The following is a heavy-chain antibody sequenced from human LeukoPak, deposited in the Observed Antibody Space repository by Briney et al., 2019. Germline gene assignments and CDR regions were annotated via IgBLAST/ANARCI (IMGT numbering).Heavy chain of an antibody. CDR1: GGSFSGYY. D-gene: IGHD6-19*01. Sequence: SETLSLTCAVYGGSFSGYYWSWIRQPPGKGLEWIGEINHSGSTNYNPSLKSRVTISVDTSKNQFSLKLSSVTAADTAVYYCASHSSGWYFDYWGQGTLVTVSS. J-gene: IGHJ4*02. CDR2: INHSGST. V-gene: IGHV4-34*01. CDR3: ASHSSGWYFDY.